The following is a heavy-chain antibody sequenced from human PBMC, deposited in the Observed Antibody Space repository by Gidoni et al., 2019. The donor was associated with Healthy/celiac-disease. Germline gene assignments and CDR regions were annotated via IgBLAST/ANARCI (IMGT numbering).Heavy chain of an antibody. CDR2: ISSSSSYI. Sequence: EVQLVESGGGLVKPGGSLGPSCPAPGSPFSSYSMNWVRQAPGKGLEWVSSISSSSSYIYYADSVKGRFTISRDNAKNSLYLQMNSLRAEDTAVYYCARGARQWLVHYDVWGKGTTVTVSS. D-gene: IGHD6-19*01. CDR1: GSPFSSYS. J-gene: IGHJ6*04. V-gene: IGHV3-21*01. CDR3: ARGARQWLVHYDV.